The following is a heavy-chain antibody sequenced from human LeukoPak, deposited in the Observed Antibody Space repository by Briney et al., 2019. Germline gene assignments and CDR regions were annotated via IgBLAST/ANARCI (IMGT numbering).Heavy chain of an antibody. CDR2: IKQDGSEK. J-gene: IGHJ6*03. Sequence: GGSLRLSCAASGFTFSNYWMSWVRQAPGKGLEWVANIKQDGSEKYYVDSVKGRFTISRDNAKNSLYLQMNSLRAEDTAVYYCAKDYYDSSGYDEYYYYYYMDIWGKGTTVTISS. CDR1: GFTFSNYW. V-gene: IGHV3-7*03. CDR3: AKDYYDSSGYDEYYYYYYMDI. D-gene: IGHD3-22*01.